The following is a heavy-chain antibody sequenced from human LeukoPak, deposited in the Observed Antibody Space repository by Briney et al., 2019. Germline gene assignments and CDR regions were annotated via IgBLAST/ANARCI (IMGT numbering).Heavy chain of an antibody. CDR1: GFTLRSYV. V-gene: IGHV3-23*01. J-gene: IGHJ3*02. Sequence: PGGSLRLSCVASGFTLRSYVMNWVRQTPGKGLEWVSSISGSGDSTFYADSVKGRFSISRDNSKNTLYLQVNGLRTEDTAVYYCARDGGQHAFDIWGQGTMVTVSS. D-gene: IGHD4-23*01. CDR3: ARDGGQHAFDI. CDR2: ISGSGDST.